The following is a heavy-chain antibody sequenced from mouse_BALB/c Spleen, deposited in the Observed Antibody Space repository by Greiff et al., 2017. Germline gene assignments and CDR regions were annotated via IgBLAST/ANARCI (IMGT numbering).Heavy chain of an antibody. CDR2: IYPGDGDT. Sequence: VQLQQSGAELVRPGSSVKISCKASGYAFSSYWMNWVKQRPGQGLEWIGQIYPGDGDTNYNGKFKGKATLTADKSSSTAYMQLSSLTSDDSAVYFCARSNYYGSSYWFAYWGQGTLVTVSA. CDR1: GYAFSSYW. V-gene: IGHV1-80*01. J-gene: IGHJ3*01. D-gene: IGHD1-1*01. CDR3: ARSNYYGSSYWFAY.